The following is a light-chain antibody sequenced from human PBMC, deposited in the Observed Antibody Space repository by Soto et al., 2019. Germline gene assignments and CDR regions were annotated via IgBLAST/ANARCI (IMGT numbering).Light chain of an antibody. Sequence: QSALTQPASVSGSPGQSITISCTGTSSDVGAYNYVSWYQQHPGKAPKLMIYDVSDRPSGVSNRFSGSKSGTTASLTISGLQAEDEADYYCSSYTITSTVVFGGGTQLTVL. CDR1: SSDVGAYNY. V-gene: IGLV2-14*01. CDR3: SSYTITSTVV. CDR2: DVS. J-gene: IGLJ2*01.